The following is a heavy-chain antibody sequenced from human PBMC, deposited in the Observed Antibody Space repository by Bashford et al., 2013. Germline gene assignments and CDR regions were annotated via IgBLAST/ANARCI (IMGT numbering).Heavy chain of an antibody. J-gene: IGHJ3*02. D-gene: IGHD5-24*01. Sequence: SETLSLTCTVSGGSISSGGYYWSWIRQHPGKGLEWIGYIYYSGSTYYNPSLKSRVTISVDTSKNQFSLKLSSVTAADTAVYYCARGGPLDYGYNLGFYAFDIWGQGTMVTVSS. CDR2: IYYSGST. CDR3: ARGGPLDYGYNLGFYAFDI. V-gene: IGHV4-31*03. CDR1: GGSISSGGYY.